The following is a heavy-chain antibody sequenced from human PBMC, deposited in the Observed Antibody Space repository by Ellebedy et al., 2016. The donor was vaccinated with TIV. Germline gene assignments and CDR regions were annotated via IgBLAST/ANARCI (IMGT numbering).Heavy chain of an antibody. CDR1: GFPFSSFE. J-gene: IGHJ6*02. D-gene: IGHD2-15*01. CDR3: AAAHYYFYGKDI. CDR2: ISGSGGST. Sequence: GESLKISCAASGFPFSSFEFNWVRQAPGKGLEWVSAISGSGGSTYYADSVKGRFTISRDNSKNTLYLQMNSLRAEDTAVYYCAAAHYYFYGKDIWGQGTRVTVS. V-gene: IGHV3-23*01.